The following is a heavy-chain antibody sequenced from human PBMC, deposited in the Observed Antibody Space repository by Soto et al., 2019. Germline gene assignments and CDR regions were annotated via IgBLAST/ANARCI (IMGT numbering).Heavy chain of an antibody. CDR1: GFTFSSYA. V-gene: IGHV3-23*01. CDR3: AKSPLPHYFDY. D-gene: IGHD1-26*01. J-gene: IGHJ4*02. CDR2: ISGSGGST. Sequence: GGSLRISCAACGFTFSSYAMSWVRQAPGKGLEWVSAISGSGGSTYYADSVKGRFTISRDNSKNTLYLQMNSLRAEDTAVYYCAKSPLPHYFDYWGQGTLVTVSS.